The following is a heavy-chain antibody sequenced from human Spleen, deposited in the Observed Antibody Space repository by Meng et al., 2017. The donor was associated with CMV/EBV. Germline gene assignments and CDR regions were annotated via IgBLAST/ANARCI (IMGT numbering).Heavy chain of an antibody. Sequence: ASVKVSCKASGYTFTGYYKYWVRQAPGQGLEGVGWINPDSGGTNYAQKFQGRVTITADKSMTTAYMQLSSLRSEDTAVYYCASFITTKRIADFWGQGTLVTVSS. CDR3: ASFITTKRIADF. V-gene: IGHV1-2*02. CDR2: INPDSGGT. CDR1: GYTFTGYY. J-gene: IGHJ4*02. D-gene: IGHD3-22*01.